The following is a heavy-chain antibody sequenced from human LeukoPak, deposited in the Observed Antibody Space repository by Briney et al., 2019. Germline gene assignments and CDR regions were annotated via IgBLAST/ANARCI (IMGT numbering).Heavy chain of an antibody. CDR1: GYTFTGYY. CDR3: ASRKEDTTMVTGKYYYMDV. V-gene: IGHV1-2*02. CDR2: INPNSGGT. Sequence: ASVKVSCKASGYTFTGYYMHWVRQAPGQGLEWMGWINPNSGGTNYAQKFQGRVTMTRDTSISTAYMELSRLRSDDTAVYYCASRKEDTTMVTGKYYYMDVWGKGTTVTISS. J-gene: IGHJ6*03. D-gene: IGHD5-18*01.